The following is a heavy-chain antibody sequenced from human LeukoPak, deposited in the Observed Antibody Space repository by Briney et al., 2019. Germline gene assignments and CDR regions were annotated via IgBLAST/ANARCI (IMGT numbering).Heavy chain of an antibody. V-gene: IGHV3-21*01. CDR3: ARGLGDYVLY. D-gene: IGHD3-16*01. CDR2: ISSSSSYI. J-gene: IGHJ4*02. CDR1: GFTFSSYS. Sequence: GGSLRLSCAASGFTFSSYSMNWGRQAPGEGLEWVSSISSSSSYIYYADSVKGRFTISSDNAKNSLYLQMNSLRAEDTAVYYCARGLGDYVLYWGQGTLVTVSS.